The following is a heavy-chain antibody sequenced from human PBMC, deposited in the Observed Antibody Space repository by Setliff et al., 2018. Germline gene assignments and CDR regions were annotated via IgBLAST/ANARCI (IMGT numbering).Heavy chain of an antibody. D-gene: IGHD6-19*01. CDR1: GYSFTSYD. Sequence: GASVKVSCKASGYSFTSYDINWVRLAAGQGLEWMGWVSPIDDGKTGYAQKFQGRVTITWVTSISTAYMELSSLRSEDTAVYYCVRVTSGRLDFDYWGQGTPVTVSS. V-gene: IGHV1-8*01. CDR3: VRVTSGRLDFDY. CDR2: VSPIDDGKT. J-gene: IGHJ4*02.